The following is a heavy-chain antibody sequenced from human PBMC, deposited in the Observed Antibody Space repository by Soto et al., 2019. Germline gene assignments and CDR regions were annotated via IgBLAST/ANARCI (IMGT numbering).Heavy chain of an antibody. CDR3: ARDHIAAAGSFDY. D-gene: IGHD6-13*01. Sequence: SETLSLTCTVSGGSISSGGYYWSWIRQHPGKGLEWIGYIYYSGSTYYNPSLKSRVTISVDTSKNQFSLKLSSVTAADTAGYYCARDHIAAAGSFDYWGQGTLVTVS. V-gene: IGHV4-31*03. J-gene: IGHJ4*02. CDR2: IYYSGST. CDR1: GGSISSGGYY.